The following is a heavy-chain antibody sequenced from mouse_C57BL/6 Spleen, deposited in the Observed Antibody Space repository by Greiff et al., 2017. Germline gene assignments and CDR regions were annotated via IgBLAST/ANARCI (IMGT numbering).Heavy chain of an antibody. CDR2: ISDGGSYT. Sequence: EVQGVESGGGLVKPGGSLKLSCAASGFTFSSYAMSWVRQTPEKRLEWVATISDGGSYTYYPDNVKGRFTISRDNAKNNLYLQMSHLKSEGTAMYYCAGAPSPLPSGFAYWGKGTLVTVSA. CDR1: GFTFSSYA. J-gene: IGHJ3*01. CDR3: AGAPSPLPSGFAY. D-gene: IGHD6-1*01. V-gene: IGHV5-4*01.